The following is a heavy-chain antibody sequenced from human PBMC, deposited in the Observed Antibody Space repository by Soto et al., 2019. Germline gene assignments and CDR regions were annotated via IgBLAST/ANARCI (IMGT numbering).Heavy chain of an antibody. V-gene: IGHV4-39*01. CDR2: IYYSGST. Sequence: SESLSLTGSVSVGSMSSPTYYWGWIRQPPGKGLEWIGSIYYSGSTYYSPSLKSRVTISVDTSKNQFSLKVSSVTAADTAVYYCARLPGITTSRRDYWGQGTLVTVSS. D-gene: IGHD1-1*01. J-gene: IGHJ4*02. CDR1: VGSMSSPTYY. CDR3: ARLPGITTSRRDY.